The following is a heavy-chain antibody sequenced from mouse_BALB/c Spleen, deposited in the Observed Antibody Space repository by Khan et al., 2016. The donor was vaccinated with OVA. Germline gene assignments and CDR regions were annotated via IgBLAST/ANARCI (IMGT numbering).Heavy chain of an antibody. CDR1: GYTLTSYW. V-gene: IGHV1S81*02. D-gene: IGHD1-1*01. J-gene: IGHJ2*01. CDR2: INPSNGRT. Sequence: QVQLQQPGAELVNPGASVNLSCKASGYTLTSYWMHWVKQRPGQGLEWIGEINPSNGRTNYTEKFKSKATLTVDTSSSTAYMQLSSPTSEDSAVYYCAILLMNFDDWGQGTTLTFSS. CDR3: AILLMNFDD.